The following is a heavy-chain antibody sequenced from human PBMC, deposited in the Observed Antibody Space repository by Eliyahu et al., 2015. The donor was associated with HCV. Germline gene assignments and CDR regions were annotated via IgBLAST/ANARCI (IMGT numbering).Heavy chain of an antibody. CDR1: GFTFSSYS. CDR2: ITGSGSTI. Sequence: EVQLVESGGGLVQPGGSLRLSCAASGFTFSSYSMNWVRQAPGKGLEWVSYITGSGSTIYYADSVKGRFTSSRDNAKNSLYLQMNSLRAEDTAVYYCARTRGGNWYFDLWGRGTLVTVSS. J-gene: IGHJ2*01. V-gene: IGHV3-48*04. D-gene: IGHD2-2*01. CDR3: ARTRGGNWYFDL.